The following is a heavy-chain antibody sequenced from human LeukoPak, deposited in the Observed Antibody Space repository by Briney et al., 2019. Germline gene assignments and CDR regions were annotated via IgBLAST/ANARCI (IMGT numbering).Heavy chain of an antibody. Sequence: PSETLSLTCTVSGYSISSGYFWGWIRQPPGKGLEWIGTIYNSGSTYYNASLESRVTISVDTSKNQFSLKLSSVTAADTAVYYCARDAPDTAMTDAFDIWGQGTMVTVSS. CDR3: ARDAPDTAMTDAFDI. D-gene: IGHD5-18*01. J-gene: IGHJ3*02. CDR2: IYNSGST. V-gene: IGHV4-38-2*02. CDR1: GYSISSGYF.